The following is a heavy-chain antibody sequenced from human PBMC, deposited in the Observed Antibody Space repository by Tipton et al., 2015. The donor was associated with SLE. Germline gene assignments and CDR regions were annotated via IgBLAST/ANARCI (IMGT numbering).Heavy chain of an antibody. CDR1: GGSISSSSYY. J-gene: IGHJ3*02. Sequence: TLSLTCTVSGGSISSSSYYWGWIRQPPGKGLGWIGSIYYSGSTYYNPSLKSRVTISVDTSKNQFSLKLSSVTAADTAVYYCARLFIAVAGTGNAFDIWGQGTMVTVSS. V-gene: IGHV4-39*01. CDR3: ARLFIAVAGTGNAFDI. CDR2: IYYSGST. D-gene: IGHD6-19*01.